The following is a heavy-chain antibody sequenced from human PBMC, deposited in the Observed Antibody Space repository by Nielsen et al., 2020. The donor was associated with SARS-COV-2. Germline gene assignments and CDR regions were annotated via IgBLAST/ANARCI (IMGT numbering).Heavy chain of an antibody. J-gene: IGHJ4*02. CDR2: ISSSGSTI. V-gene: IGHV3-11*04. CDR1: GFTFSDYY. D-gene: IGHD3-22*01. Sequence: GESLKISCAASGFTFSDYYMRWIRQAPGKGLEWVSYISSSGSTIYYADSVKGRFTISRDNAKNSLYLQMNSLRAEDTAVYYCARIEYYYDSSGYTGGGDYWGQGTLVTVSS. CDR3: ARIEYYYDSSGYTGGGDY.